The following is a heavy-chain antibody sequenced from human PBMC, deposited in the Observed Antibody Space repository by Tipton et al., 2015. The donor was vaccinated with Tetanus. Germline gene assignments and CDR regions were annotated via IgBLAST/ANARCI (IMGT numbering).Heavy chain of an antibody. Sequence: TLSLTCSVSDGSSRNYYWSWIRQPPGKGLEWLAYVSNSGRTNSNYFLKDRITISQDRSKNQFSLKLTSVTAADTGVYYCARQRMHQTPRESGDDYWGQGTLVTVSS. CDR2: VSNSGRT. J-gene: IGHJ4*02. CDR3: ARQRMHQTPRESGDDY. CDR1: DGSSRNYY. V-gene: IGHV4-59*01. D-gene: IGHD3-10*01.